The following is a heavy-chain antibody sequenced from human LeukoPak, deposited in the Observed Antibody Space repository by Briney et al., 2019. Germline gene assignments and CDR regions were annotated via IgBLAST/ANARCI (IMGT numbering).Heavy chain of an antibody. V-gene: IGHV1-2*02. Sequence: EASVKVSCKASGYTFTGYYIHWVQQAPGQGPEWMGWINPKSGGTNYVQKFQGRVTMTRDTSISTAYMELSWLRSDDTAVYYCARDIGDWYNSYWYFDLWGRGTLVTVSS. CDR2: INPKSGGT. CDR3: ARDIGDWYNSYWYFDL. D-gene: IGHD5-24*01. CDR1: GYTFTGYY. J-gene: IGHJ2*01.